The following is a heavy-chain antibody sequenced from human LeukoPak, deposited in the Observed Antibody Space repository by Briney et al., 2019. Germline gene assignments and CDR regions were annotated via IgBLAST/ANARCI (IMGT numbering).Heavy chain of an antibody. Sequence: SETLSLTCTVSGGSISSSSYYWGWIRQPPGKGLEWIGSIYYSGSTYYNPSLKSRVTISVDTSKNQFSLKLSSVTAADTAVYCCARPRRQRNWFDPWGQGTLVTVSS. D-gene: IGHD6-25*01. CDR3: ARPRRQRNWFDP. J-gene: IGHJ5*02. V-gene: IGHV4-39*01. CDR2: IYYSGST. CDR1: GGSISSSSYY.